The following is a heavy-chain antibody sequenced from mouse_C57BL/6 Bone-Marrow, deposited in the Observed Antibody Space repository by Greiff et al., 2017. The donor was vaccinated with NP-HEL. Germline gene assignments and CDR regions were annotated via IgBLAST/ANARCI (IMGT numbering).Heavy chain of an antibody. CDR3: AIYGYDVYYAMDY. CDR2: IYPRSGNT. V-gene: IGHV1-81*01. J-gene: IGHJ4*01. D-gene: IGHD2-2*01. Sequence: QVLLQQSGAELARPGASVKLSCKASGYTFTSYGISWVKQRTGQGLEWIGEIYPRSGNTYYNEKFKGKATLTADKSSSTAYMELRSLTSEDSAVYFCAIYGYDVYYAMDYWGQGTSVTVSS. CDR1: GYTFTSYG.